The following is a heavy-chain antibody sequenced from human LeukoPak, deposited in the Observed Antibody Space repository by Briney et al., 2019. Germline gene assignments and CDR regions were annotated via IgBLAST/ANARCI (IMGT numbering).Heavy chain of an antibody. Sequence: SETLSLTCTVSGDFISTYYWSWIRQPPGKGLEWIGYISYTGSTIYNPFLKSRVTISVDTSKNQFSLNLSSVTAADTAVYYCASHKGFWGQGTLVTVSS. CDR1: GDFISTYY. CDR2: ISYTGST. J-gene: IGHJ4*02. CDR3: ASHKGF. V-gene: IGHV4-59*01.